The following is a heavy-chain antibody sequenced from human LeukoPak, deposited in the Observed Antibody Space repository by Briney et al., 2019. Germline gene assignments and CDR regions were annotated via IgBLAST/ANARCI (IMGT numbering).Heavy chain of an antibody. CDR1: GGSISSYY. Sequence: SETLSLTCTVSGGSISSYYWSWIRQPPGKGLEWIGYIYYGGSTNYNPSLKSRVTISVDTSKNQFSLKLSSVTAADTAVYYCARESRSWYYFDYWGQGTLVTVSS. J-gene: IGHJ4*02. V-gene: IGHV4-59*01. CDR3: ARESRSWYYFDY. CDR2: IYYGGST. D-gene: IGHD6-13*01.